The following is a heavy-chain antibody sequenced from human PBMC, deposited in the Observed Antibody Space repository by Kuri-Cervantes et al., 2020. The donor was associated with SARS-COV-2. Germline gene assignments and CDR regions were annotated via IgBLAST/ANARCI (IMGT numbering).Heavy chain of an antibody. CDR3: ARYTRAMIVVVTGARAFDI. J-gene: IGHJ3*02. D-gene: IGHD3-22*01. V-gene: IGHV4-59*01. Sequence: GSLRLSCTVSGGSISSYYWSWIRQPPGKGLEWIGYIYYSGSTNYNPSLKSRVTISVDTYKNQFSLKLSSVTAADTAVYYCARYTRAMIVVVTGARAFDIWGQGTMVTVSS. CDR1: GGSISSYY. CDR2: IYYSGST.